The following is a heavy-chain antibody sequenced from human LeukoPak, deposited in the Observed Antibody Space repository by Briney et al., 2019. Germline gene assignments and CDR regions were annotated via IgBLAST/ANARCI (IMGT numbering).Heavy chain of an antibody. V-gene: IGHV3-23*01. CDR2: ISGSADST. D-gene: IGHD3-9*01. J-gene: IGHJ4*02. CDR3: ASDPILTGV. Sequence: QPGGSLRLSCAASGFTFSNYAMTWVRQAPGKGLEWVSGISGSADSTYYADSVKGRFTISRDNSKNTLYLQMNSLRAEDTAVYYCASDPILTGVWGQGTLVTVSS. CDR1: GFTFSNYA.